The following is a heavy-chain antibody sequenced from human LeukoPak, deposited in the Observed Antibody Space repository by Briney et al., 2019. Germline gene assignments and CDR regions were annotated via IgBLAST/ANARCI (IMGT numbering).Heavy chain of an antibody. CDR1: GGSISSYY. Sequence: SETRSLTCSISGGSISSYYWSWVRQPPGKGLEWIAYIYYTGSTNYNPSLKSRVTISIDTSKNQFSLKLSSVTAADTAVYYCATSRAFRGAYYFDHWGQGTLVTVSS. CDR2: IYYTGST. CDR3: ATSRAFRGAYYFDH. D-gene: IGHD3-10*01. V-gene: IGHV4-59*01. J-gene: IGHJ4*02.